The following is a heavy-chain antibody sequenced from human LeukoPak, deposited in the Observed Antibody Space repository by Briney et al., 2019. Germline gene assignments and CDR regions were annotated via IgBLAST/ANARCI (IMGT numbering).Heavy chain of an antibody. V-gene: IGHV3-21*01. CDR2: ISSSSTYI. D-gene: IGHD1-1*01. Sequence: KPGGSLRLSCAASGFPFSSFSMNWVRQAPGKGLEWVLCISSSSTYIYYADSVKGRFTISRDNAKNSLSLQMNSLRAEDTAVYYCARDSGSNGLYYYMGVWGKGTTVTVSS. J-gene: IGHJ6*03. CDR1: GFPFSSFS. CDR3: ARDSGSNGLYYYMGV.